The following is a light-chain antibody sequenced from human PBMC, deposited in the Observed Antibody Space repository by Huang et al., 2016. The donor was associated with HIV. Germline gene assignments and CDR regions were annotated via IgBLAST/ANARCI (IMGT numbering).Light chain of an antibody. Sequence: DIVMTQSPDSLTVSLGERATIKCRSSQSVLYISNSKNYLAWFQQKPGRAPRLLIYWAAARESGVPDRFSGSGSGTDFTLTIDRLEAEDAAIYYCQQYYRLPQTFGQGTRVEIK. CDR1: QSVLYISNSKNY. V-gene: IGKV4-1*01. J-gene: IGKJ1*01. CDR3: QQYYRLPQT. CDR2: WAA.